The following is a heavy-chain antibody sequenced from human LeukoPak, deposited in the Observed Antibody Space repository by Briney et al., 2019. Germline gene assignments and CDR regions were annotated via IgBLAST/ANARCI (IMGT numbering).Heavy chain of an antibody. J-gene: IGHJ6*02. Sequence: GGSLRLSCAASGFTFNSYGMHWVRQAPGKGLEWVAVIWYDGSNTYYADSVKGRFTISRDNSKNTLYLQMNSLRAEDTAVYYCARAEGSSFYGMDVWGQGTTVTVSS. CDR2: IWYDGSNT. CDR3: ARAEGSSFYGMDV. V-gene: IGHV3-33*01. D-gene: IGHD2-15*01. CDR1: GFTFNSYG.